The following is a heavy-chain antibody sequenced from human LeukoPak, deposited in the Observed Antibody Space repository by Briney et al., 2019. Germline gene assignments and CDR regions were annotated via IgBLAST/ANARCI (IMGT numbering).Heavy chain of an antibody. J-gene: IGHJ4*02. D-gene: IGHD4-17*01. Sequence: ASVKVSCKASGYTFTCYYMHWVRQAPGQGLEWMGRINPNSGGTNYAQKFQGRVTMTRDTSISTAYMELSRLRSDDTAVYYCARDYGDYGDYFDYWGQGTLVTVSS. CDR1: GYTFTCYY. CDR2: INPNSGGT. CDR3: ARDYGDYGDYFDY. V-gene: IGHV1-2*06.